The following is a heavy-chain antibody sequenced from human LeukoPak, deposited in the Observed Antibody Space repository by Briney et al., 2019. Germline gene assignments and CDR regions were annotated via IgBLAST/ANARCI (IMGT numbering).Heavy chain of an antibody. D-gene: IGHD4-11*01. CDR2: INQDGGAK. V-gene: IGHV3-7*01. CDR3: ARATTIAPETLDY. CDR1: GFTFSTYW. Sequence: GGSLRLSCAASGFTFSTYWMTWVRQAPGKGLEWVAHINQDGGAKNYVDSLKGRFTISRDNAKNSLFLRMNSLRADDTAVYYCARATTIAPETLDYWGQGTLVTVSS. J-gene: IGHJ4*02.